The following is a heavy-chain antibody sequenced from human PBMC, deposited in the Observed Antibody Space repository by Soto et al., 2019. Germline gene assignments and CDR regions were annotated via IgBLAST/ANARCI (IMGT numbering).Heavy chain of an antibody. CDR3: AAAHPNASYFDWLLFDRLPPPDY. CDR1: GFTFTSSA. CDR2: IVVGSGNT. D-gene: IGHD3-9*01. Sequence: GASVKVSCKASGFTFTSSAVQWVRQARGQRLEWIGWIVVGSGNTNYAQKFQERVTITRDMSTSTAYMELSSLRSEDTAVYYCAAAHPNASYFDWLLFDRLPPPDYWGQGTLVTVSS. V-gene: IGHV1-58*01. J-gene: IGHJ4*02.